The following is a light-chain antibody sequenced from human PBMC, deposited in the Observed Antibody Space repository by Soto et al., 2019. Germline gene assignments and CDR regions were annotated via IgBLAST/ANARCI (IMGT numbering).Light chain of an antibody. CDR2: GTS. Sequence: EIVLTQSPGTLSLSPGERATLSCRASHRVSGNSLAWYQQKPGQPPRLLIYGTSRRATGVPDRFSASGSGTDFTLNISRLEAGDFAVYYCQQFNNWPRTFGQGTKVDIK. V-gene: IGKV3-20*01. CDR3: QQFNNWPRT. J-gene: IGKJ1*01. CDR1: HRVSGNS.